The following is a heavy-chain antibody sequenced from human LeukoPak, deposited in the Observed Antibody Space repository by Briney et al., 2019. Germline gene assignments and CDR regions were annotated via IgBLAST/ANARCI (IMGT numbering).Heavy chain of an antibody. CDR3: ARAVGRIFDY. CDR1: GGSFSGYY. D-gene: IGHD2-21*01. Sequence: PSETLSLTCAVYGGSFSGYYWSWIRQPPGEGLEWIGEINHSGSTNYNPSLKSRVTISVDTSKNQFSLKLNSVTAADTAVYYCARAVGRIFDYWGQGTLVTVSS. V-gene: IGHV4-34*01. J-gene: IGHJ4*02. CDR2: INHSGST.